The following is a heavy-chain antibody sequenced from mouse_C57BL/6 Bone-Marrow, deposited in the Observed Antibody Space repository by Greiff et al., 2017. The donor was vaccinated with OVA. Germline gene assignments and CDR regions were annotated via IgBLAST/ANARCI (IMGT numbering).Heavy chain of an antibody. CDR2: FDPSDSYT. V-gene: IGHV1-69*01. J-gene: IGHJ4*01. CDR1: GYHFPCYW. CDR3: ARWRDY. Sequence: QVQLQQPGAELVMPGASVKLSCKASGYHFPCYWMHWVKQRPGQGLEWIGEFDPSDSYTNYNQKFKGKSTITVDKYSSTAYVQLSSLTSEDSAVYYCARWRDYWGQGTSVTVSS.